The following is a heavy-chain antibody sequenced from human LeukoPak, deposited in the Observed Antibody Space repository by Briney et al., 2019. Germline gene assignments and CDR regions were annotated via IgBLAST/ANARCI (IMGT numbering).Heavy chain of an antibody. Sequence: GGSLRLSCAASGFSFTDYSLHWVRQAPGKGLEWVSRINSDGTDTNHADSVKGRFTISRDNARNTLFLQMHSLRAEDTAVYYCARGSSGYYTGVDSWGQGVLVSVSS. CDR2: INSDGTDT. J-gene: IGHJ5*01. V-gene: IGHV3-74*01. CDR3: ARGSSGYYTGVDS. D-gene: IGHD5-18*01. CDR1: GFSFTDYS.